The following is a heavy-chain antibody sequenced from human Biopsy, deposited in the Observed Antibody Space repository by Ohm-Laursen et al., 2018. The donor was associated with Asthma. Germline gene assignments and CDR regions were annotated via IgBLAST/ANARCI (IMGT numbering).Heavy chain of an antibody. CDR2: IHHSGTS. CDR1: GDSITSGGCC. Sequence: PSDTLSLTWTVSGDSITSGGCCWNWIRQHPGKGLEWIGYIHHSGTSYFNPSLKNRVSFSRDTSKNQFSLRLSSVTAADTAMYYCARIPRRSGSYFVDYWGQGTLVTVSS. CDR3: ARIPRRSGSYFVDY. D-gene: IGHD3-22*01. J-gene: IGHJ4*02. V-gene: IGHV4-31*02.